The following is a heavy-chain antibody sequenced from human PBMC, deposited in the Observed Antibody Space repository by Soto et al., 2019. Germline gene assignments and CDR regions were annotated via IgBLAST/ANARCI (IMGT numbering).Heavy chain of an antibody. J-gene: IGHJ5*02. Sequence: PXETLSLTCTVSGGSISSGGYYGSWIRQHPGKGLEWIGYIYYSGSTYYNPSLKSRVTISVDTSKNQFSLKLSSVTAADTAVYYCARDEGGYYDSSGARRSNWFDPWGQGTLVTVSS. CDR2: IYYSGST. V-gene: IGHV4-31*03. CDR3: ARDEGGYYDSSGARRSNWFDP. D-gene: IGHD3-22*01. CDR1: GGSISSGGYY.